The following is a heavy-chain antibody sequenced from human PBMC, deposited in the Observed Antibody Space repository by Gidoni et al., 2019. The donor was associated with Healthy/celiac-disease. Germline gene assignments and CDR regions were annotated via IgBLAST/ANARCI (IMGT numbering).Heavy chain of an antibody. D-gene: IGHD5-18*01. J-gene: IGHJ3*02. CDR1: GGTVSSSA. Sequence: QVQLVQSGAEVKKRGSSVKVACKASGGTVSSSAISWVRQAPGQGLEWMGGLIPIFGTANYAQQFQGIVTITADESTSTAYMALSSLRSEDTAVYYCARDSAMAKSDAFDIWGQVTMVTVSS. CDR2: LIPIFGTA. V-gene: IGHV1-69*01. CDR3: ARDSAMAKSDAFDI.